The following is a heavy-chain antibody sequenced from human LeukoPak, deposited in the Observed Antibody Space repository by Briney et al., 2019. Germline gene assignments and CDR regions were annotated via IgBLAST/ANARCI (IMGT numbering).Heavy chain of an antibody. CDR3: TRGWSSAGAFDI. J-gene: IGHJ3*02. CDR2: IYFSGNT. Sequence: SETLSLTRTVSGGPINTASYSWTWIRQPAGKGLEWIGRIYFSGNTDQNPSLKSRVTVSMDSSKNQFSLEMKSVTAADTAVYYCTRGWSSAGAFDIWGQGTMVTVSS. CDR1: GGPINTASYS. D-gene: IGHD6-19*01. V-gene: IGHV4-61*02.